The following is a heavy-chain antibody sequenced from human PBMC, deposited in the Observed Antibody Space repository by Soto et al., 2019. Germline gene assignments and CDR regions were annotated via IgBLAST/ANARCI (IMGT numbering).Heavy chain of an antibody. V-gene: IGHV1-2*02. J-gene: IGHJ4*02. Sequence: QVQLVQSGPEGKMSGASVKVSCKASGHTFTGHHMHWVRQAPGQGLEWMAYIDLDSSHTKYAQRFQGRVTTTRDTSITTAYMELSGLRSDDTALYYCGLEPTGTGGFDYWGQGTVLTVSS. CDR3: GLEPTGTGGFDY. CDR1: GHTFTGHH. D-gene: IGHD7-27*01. CDR2: IDLDSSHT.